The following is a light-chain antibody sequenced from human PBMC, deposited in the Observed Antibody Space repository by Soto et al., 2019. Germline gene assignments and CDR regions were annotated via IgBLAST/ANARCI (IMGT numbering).Light chain of an antibody. V-gene: IGKV3-11*01. J-gene: IGKJ4*01. CDR1: QSVSSY. CDR2: DAS. Sequence: IVCTQSPATLSLSPGERATLSCRASQSVSSYLAWYQQKPGQAPRLLIYDASNRATGIPARFSGSGSGTDFTLTISSLEPEDFAVYYCQQRSNWPRSTFGGGTKVDIK. CDR3: QQRSNWPRST.